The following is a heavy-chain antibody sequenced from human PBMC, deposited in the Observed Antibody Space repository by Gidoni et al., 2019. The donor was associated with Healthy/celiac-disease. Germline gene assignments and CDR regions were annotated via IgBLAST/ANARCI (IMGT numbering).Heavy chain of an antibody. V-gene: IGHV3-23*04. CDR1: GFTFSSYA. CDR3: AKGYITMIVVVIPAFDI. Sequence: QLVASGGGFVQPGGALRLSCAASGFTFSSYAMSWVRQAPGKGLEWVSAISGSGGSTYYADSVKGRFTISRDNSKNTLYLQMNSLRAEDTAVYYCAKGYITMIVVVIPAFDIWGQGTMVTVSS. CDR2: ISGSGGST. D-gene: IGHD3-22*01. J-gene: IGHJ3*02.